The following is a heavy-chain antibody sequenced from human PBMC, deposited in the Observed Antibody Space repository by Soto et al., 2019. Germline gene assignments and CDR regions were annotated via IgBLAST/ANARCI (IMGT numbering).Heavy chain of an antibody. D-gene: IGHD3-22*01. Sequence: SETLSVTCSVSGGSVRSGSYYWTWIRQPPGKGLEWIGYIYQSGTTNYKASLKSRVTISIDTSKNQFVLKLNSVTAADTAVYYGARDSSDRHDYWGQGTVVTVSS. CDR1: GGSVRSGSYY. V-gene: IGHV4-61*01. J-gene: IGHJ4*02. CDR3: ARDSSDRHDY. CDR2: IYQSGTT.